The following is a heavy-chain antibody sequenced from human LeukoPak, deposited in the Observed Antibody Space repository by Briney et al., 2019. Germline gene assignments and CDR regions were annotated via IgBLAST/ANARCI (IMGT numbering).Heavy chain of an antibody. CDR1: GFIFSSYG. CDR3: AKDRSGSYSQGLDY. J-gene: IGHJ4*02. D-gene: IGHD1-26*01. CDR2: IRYDGTNK. Sequence: GGSLRLSCAASGFIFSSYGMHWVRQAPGKGLEWVAFIRYDGTNKYYADSVKGRFTISRDNSKNTLYLQMNSLRAEDTAVYYCAKDRSGSYSQGLDYWGPGTLVTVSS. V-gene: IGHV3-30*02.